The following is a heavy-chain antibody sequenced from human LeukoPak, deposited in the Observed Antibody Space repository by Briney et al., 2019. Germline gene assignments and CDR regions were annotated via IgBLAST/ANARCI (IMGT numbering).Heavy chain of an antibody. CDR3: ARHPNILTGYHHGGFDY. Sequence: PSETLSLTCTVSGGSISSSSYYWGWIRQPPGKGLEWIGSIYYSGSTYYNPSLKSRVTISVDTSKNQFSLKLSSVTAADTAVYYCARHPNILTGYHHGGFDYWGQGTLVTVSA. D-gene: IGHD3-9*01. CDR2: IYYSGST. CDR1: GGSISSSSYY. J-gene: IGHJ4*02. V-gene: IGHV4-39*01.